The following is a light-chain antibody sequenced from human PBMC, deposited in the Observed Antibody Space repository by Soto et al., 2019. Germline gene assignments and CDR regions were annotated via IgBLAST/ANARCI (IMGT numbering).Light chain of an antibody. CDR1: SSDVGGYNY. V-gene: IGLV2-14*01. Sequence: QSALTQPASVSGSPGQSITISCTGTSSDVGGYNYVSWYQQHPGKAHKLMIYEVSHRPSGVSNRFSGSKSGNTASLTISGLQAEDDADYYCSSYTSSSTWVFGGGTKLTVL. CDR3: SSYTSSSTWV. J-gene: IGLJ3*02. CDR2: EVS.